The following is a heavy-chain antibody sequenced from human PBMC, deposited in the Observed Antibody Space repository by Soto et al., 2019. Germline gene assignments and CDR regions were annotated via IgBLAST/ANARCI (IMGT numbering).Heavy chain of an antibody. Sequence: EVQLVESGGGLVQPGRSLRLSCAASGFTFDDYAMHWVRQAPGKGLEWVSGISWNSCSIGYADSVKGRFTISRDNAKNSLYLQMNSLRAEDTALYYCAKDTGYSSSNAFDYWGQGTLVTVSS. CDR1: GFTFDDYA. CDR3: AKDTGYSSSNAFDY. J-gene: IGHJ4*02. D-gene: IGHD6-13*01. V-gene: IGHV3-9*01. CDR2: ISWNSCSI.